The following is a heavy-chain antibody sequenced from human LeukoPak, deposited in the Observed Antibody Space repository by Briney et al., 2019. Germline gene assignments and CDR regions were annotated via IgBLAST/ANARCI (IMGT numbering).Heavy chain of an antibody. V-gene: IGHV4-4*07. D-gene: IGHD1-26*01. CDR3: ARGGEVGGTGSRFDY. CDR2: VYTSGST. J-gene: IGHJ4*02. CDR1: GGSISRYD. Sequence: SETLSLTCNVSGGSISRYDWSWIRQPAGKGLEWIGRVYTSGSTNYNPSLKSRVTMSVETSKSQFSLKLSSVTAADTAIYYCARGGEVGGTGSRFDYWGQGTLVTVSS.